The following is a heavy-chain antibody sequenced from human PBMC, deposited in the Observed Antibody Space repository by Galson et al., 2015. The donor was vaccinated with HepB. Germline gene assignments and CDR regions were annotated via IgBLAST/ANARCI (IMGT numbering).Heavy chain of an antibody. J-gene: IGHJ4*02. CDR3: ATIGTDTRAFDI. CDR1: GFTFSSYW. CDR2: IKQDGSEK. Sequence: SLRLSCAASGFTFSSYWMSWVRQAPGKGLEWVANIKQDGSEKYCVDSVKGRFTISRDNAKNSLYLQMNSLRAEDTAVYYCATIGTDTRAFDIWGQGTLVTVSS. D-gene: IGHD3-9*01. V-gene: IGHV3-7*03.